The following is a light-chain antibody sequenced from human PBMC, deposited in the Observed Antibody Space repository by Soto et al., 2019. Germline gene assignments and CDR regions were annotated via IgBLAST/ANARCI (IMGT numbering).Light chain of an antibody. V-gene: IGKV3-20*01. Sequence: EIVLTQSPGTLSLSPVERATLSCCASQSVSNNYLAWYQQKPGQAPRLLIYGASSRATGIADRFSGSGSGTDFTLTISRLEPEDFAVYYCQQSGSSPPTWAFGQGTKVDIK. CDR3: QQSGSSPPTWA. J-gene: IGKJ1*01. CDR1: QSVSNNY. CDR2: GAS.